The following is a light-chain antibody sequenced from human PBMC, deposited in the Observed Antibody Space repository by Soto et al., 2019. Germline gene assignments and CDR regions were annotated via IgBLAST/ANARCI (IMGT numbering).Light chain of an antibody. Sequence: ETVMTQSPVTLSVSPGEGPTLSCRASHTINNNLAWYQQKPGQAPRLLIYGASRRATSVPARFSGSGSGTEFTLTISSLQSEDFAVYYCLHYNNGPRFGQGTKVDIK. J-gene: IGKJ1*01. CDR3: LHYNNGPR. CDR2: GAS. CDR1: HTINNN. V-gene: IGKV3-15*01.